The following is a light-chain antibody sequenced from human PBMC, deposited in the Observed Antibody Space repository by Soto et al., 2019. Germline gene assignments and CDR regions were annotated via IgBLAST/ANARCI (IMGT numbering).Light chain of an antibody. Sequence: DIQMTQSPSTLSASVGDRVTITCRASQSIIIWLAWYQQKPGKAPKLLIYKASSLESGVPSRFSGSGSGTEFNLTISSLQPDDFATYYCQQYNSYPLTFGGGTKVEIK. CDR1: QSIIIW. CDR3: QQYNSYPLT. CDR2: KAS. J-gene: IGKJ4*01. V-gene: IGKV1-5*03.